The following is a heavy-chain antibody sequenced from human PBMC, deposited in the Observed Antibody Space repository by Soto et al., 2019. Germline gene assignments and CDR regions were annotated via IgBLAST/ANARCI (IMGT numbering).Heavy chain of an antibody. V-gene: IGHV1-2*04. CDR1: GYTFTGYY. J-gene: IGHJ6*02. D-gene: IGHD1-26*01. Sequence: SVKVSCKASGYTFTGYYMHWVRQAPGQGLEWMGWINPNSGGTNYAQKFQGWVTMTRDTSISTAYMELSRLRSDDTAVYYCAREGLGGLGIVGATYDYYYYGMDVWGQGTTVTVSS. CDR3: AREGLGGLGIVGATYDYYYYGMDV. CDR2: INPNSGGT.